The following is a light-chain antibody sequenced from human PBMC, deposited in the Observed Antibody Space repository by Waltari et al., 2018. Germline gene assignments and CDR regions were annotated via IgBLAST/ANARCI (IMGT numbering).Light chain of an antibody. CDR1: QTINNS. Sequence: DIQMTQSPSPLSASVGDRVTITCRASQTINNSLDWYQHKPGKAPKLLISDTSTLQSGVPSRFSGRGSGTEFNLTINRLQPEDFGTYDCQLGYTLPYTFGQGTKLDI. CDR2: DTS. V-gene: IGKV1-39*01. CDR3: QLGYTLPYT. J-gene: IGKJ2*01.